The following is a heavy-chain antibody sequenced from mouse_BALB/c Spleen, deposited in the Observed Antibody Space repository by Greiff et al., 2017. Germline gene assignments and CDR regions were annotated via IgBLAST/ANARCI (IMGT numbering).Heavy chain of an antibody. CDR3: AREGLYGNYVTYYAMDY. Sequence: EVKLMESGGGLVKPGGSLKLSCAASGFTFSSYAMSWVRQTPEKRLEWVASISSGGSTYYPDSVKGRFTISRDNARNILYLQMSSLRSEDTAMYYCAREGLYGNYVTYYAMDYWGQGTSVTVAS. CDR2: ISSGGST. V-gene: IGHV5-6-5*01. CDR1: GFTFSSYA. J-gene: IGHJ4*01. D-gene: IGHD2-1*01.